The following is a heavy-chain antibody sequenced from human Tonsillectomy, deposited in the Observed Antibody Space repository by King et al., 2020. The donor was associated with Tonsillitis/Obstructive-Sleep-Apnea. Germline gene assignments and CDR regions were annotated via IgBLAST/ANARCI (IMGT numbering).Heavy chain of an antibody. D-gene: IGHD1-26*01. J-gene: IGHJ4*02. CDR2: ISYDGGNK. Sequence: VQLVESGGGVVQPGRSLRLSCAASGFTFSAYPMHWVRQAPGKGLEWVAVISYDGGNKYYADSVKGRFTISRDNSKNTLYLQMNSLRAEDTAVYYCASGTGTYYWGLDYWGQGTLVTVSS. CDR1: GFTFSAYP. CDR3: ASGTGTYYWGLDY. V-gene: IGHV3-30*04.